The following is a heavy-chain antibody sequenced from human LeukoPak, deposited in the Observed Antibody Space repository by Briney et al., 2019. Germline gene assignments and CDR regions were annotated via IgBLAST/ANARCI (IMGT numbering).Heavy chain of an antibody. Sequence: SETLSLTCTVSGGSISSSSYYWGWIRQPPGKGLEWIGSIYYSGSTTYNPSLRSRVTISVDTSKNQFSLRLTSVTAADTAVYYCARRAVAENYFDYWGQGTLVTDSS. J-gene: IGHJ4*02. D-gene: IGHD6-19*01. CDR2: IYYSGST. CDR1: GGSISSSSYY. CDR3: ARRAVAENYFDY. V-gene: IGHV4-39*07.